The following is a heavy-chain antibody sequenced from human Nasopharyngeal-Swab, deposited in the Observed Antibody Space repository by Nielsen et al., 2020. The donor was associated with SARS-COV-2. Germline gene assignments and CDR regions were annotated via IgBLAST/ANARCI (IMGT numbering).Heavy chain of an antibody. CDR2: ISSSSSTI. V-gene: IGHV3-48*04. Sequence: ESPKTPCAASGFTFSSYSVNWVRQAPGKGLEWVSYISSSSSTIYYADSVKGRFTISRDNAKNSLYLQMNSLRAEDTAVYYCARDSPSSIAARPDAFDIWGQGTMVTVSS. D-gene: IGHD6-6*01. CDR3: ARDSPSSIAARPDAFDI. J-gene: IGHJ3*02. CDR1: GFTFSSYS.